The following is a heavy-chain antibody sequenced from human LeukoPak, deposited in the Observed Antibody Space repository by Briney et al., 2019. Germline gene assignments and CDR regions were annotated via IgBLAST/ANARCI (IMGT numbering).Heavy chain of an antibody. J-gene: IGHJ4*02. D-gene: IGHD2-2*01. CDR2: IRYDGSNK. V-gene: IGHV3-30*02. Sequence: GGSLRLSCAASGFTFSSHDMHWVRQAPGKGLNWVAFIRYDGSNKQYADSVKGRFTISRDNSKNTLYLQMDSLRGEDTAVYYCATIPAALPLDYWGQGTLVTVSS. CDR1: GFTFSSHD. CDR3: ATIPAALPLDY.